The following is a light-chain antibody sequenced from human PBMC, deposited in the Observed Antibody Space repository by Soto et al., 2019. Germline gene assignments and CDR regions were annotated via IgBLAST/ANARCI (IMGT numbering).Light chain of an antibody. CDR2: EVS. J-gene: IGLJ1*01. CDR1: SSDIGAYNY. Sequence: SVLTQPPSASGSPGQSVTISCTGTSSDIGAYNYVSWYQQHPGKAPKLMIYEVSKRPSGVRDRFSGSKSGNTASLTVSGLQTEDEADYYCCSYAGSPPYVFGTGTKVTVL. CDR3: CSYAGSPPYV. V-gene: IGLV2-8*01.